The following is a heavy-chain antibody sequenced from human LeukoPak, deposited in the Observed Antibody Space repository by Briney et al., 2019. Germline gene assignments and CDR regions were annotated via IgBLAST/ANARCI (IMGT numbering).Heavy chain of an antibody. V-gene: IGHV5-51*01. CDR3: ARQDYVWGSQQN. D-gene: IGHD3-16*01. J-gene: IGHJ4*02. CDR1: RYSFTSYW. CDR2: IYPGDSDT. Sequence: GESLKISCKGSRYSFTSYWIAWVRQMPGKGLEWKGTIYPGDSDTRYSPSFQGQVTISADNSISTAYLQWSSLKASDTAMYYCARQDYVWGSQQNWGQGTLVTVSS.